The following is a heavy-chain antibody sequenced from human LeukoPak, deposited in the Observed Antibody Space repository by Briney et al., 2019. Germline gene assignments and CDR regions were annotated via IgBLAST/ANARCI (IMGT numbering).Heavy chain of an antibody. V-gene: IGHV4-39*02. D-gene: IGHD3-22*01. Sequence: PSETLSLTCTVSGGSIRSSYYYWGWLRQPPGKGLEWIGSIYDSGSTYYNPSLKSRVTISVDTSKNQFSLKLNSVTAADTAVYYCARENMVVVGSFDYWGQGTLVTVSS. CDR3: ARENMVVVGSFDY. CDR1: GGSIRSSYYY. CDR2: IYDSGST. J-gene: IGHJ4*02.